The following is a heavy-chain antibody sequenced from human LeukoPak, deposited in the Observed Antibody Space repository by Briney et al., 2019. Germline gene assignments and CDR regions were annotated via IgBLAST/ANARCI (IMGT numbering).Heavy chain of an antibody. D-gene: IGHD3-10*01. V-gene: IGHV1-46*01. J-gene: IGHJ6*03. Sequence: ASVKVSCKASGYTFTSYYMHWVRQAPGQGLEWMGIINPSGGSTSYAQKFQGRVTMTRDTSTSTVYMELSSLRSDDTAVYYCAREAYDSGSFRTDYYYMDVWGKGTTVTISS. CDR3: AREAYDSGSFRTDYYYMDV. CDR1: GYTFTSYY. CDR2: INPSGGST.